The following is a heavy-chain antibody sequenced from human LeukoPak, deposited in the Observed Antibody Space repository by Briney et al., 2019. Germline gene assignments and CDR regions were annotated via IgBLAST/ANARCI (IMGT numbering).Heavy chain of an antibody. CDR3: SNDPYCSGGSCYSGLVPD. J-gene: IGHJ4*02. CDR1: GGTFSSYA. Sequence: SVKVSCKASGGTFSSYAISWVQQAPGQGLEWMGGIIPIFGTANYAQKFQGRVTITADESTSTAYMELSSLRSEDTAVYYCSNDPYCSGGSCYSGLVPDWGQGTLVTVSS. D-gene: IGHD2-15*01. CDR2: IIPIFGTA. V-gene: IGHV1-69*01.